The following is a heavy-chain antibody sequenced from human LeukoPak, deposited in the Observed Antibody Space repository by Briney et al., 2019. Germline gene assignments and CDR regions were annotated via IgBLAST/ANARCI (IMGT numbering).Heavy chain of an antibody. J-gene: IGHJ4*02. CDR1: GLTFSTYG. Sequence: GGSLRLSCEASGLTFSTYGMHWVRQAPGKGLEWVAVIWYDGSKKHYADSVKGRFTISRDNSKNTLYLQMNTLRAEDTAMYYCAGGYCSNTTCFDYWGKGTLVIVSS. V-gene: IGHV3-33*03. CDR2: IWYDGSKK. D-gene: IGHD2-2*03. CDR3: AGGYCSNTTCFDY.